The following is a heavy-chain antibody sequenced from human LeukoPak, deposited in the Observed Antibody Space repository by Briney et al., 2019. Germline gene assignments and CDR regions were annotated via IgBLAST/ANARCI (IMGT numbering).Heavy chain of an antibody. V-gene: IGHV3-13*01. CDR3: ARTTVTSGPYWYLDL. J-gene: IGHJ2*01. Sequence: PGGSLRLSCAASGFTFSNYDMHWVRQAAGKGLEWVSAIDTAGETYFPGSVKGRFTISRENAINSLYLQMNSLRAEDTAVYYCARTTVTSGPYWYLDLWGRGTLVTVSS. CDR1: GFTFSNYD. D-gene: IGHD4-17*01. CDR2: IDTAGET.